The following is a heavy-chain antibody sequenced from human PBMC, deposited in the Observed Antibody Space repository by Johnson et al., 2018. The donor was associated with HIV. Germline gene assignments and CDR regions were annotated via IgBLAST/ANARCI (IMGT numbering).Heavy chain of an antibody. D-gene: IGHD3-16*01. CDR2: IQSKTDGGTT. CDR3: TTDQCGPFVSWTTLGAFDI. Sequence: VQLVESGGGVVQPGRSLTLSCAASGFTFSNAWMNWVRQAPGQGLEWVVRIQSKTDGGTTDYAAPVQGRFTISRDDSKNTLYLQMNSLKPEETAVYYCTTDQCGPFVSWTTLGAFDIWGQGTMVTVSS. J-gene: IGHJ3*02. V-gene: IGHV3-15*01. CDR1: GFTFSNAW.